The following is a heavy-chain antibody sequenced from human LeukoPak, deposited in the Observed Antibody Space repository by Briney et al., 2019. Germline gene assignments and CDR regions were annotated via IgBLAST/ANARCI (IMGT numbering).Heavy chain of an antibody. CDR1: GGSFSGYY. J-gene: IGHJ4*02. D-gene: IGHD5-12*01. Sequence: TSETLSLTCAVYGGSFSGYYWSWIRQPPGKGLEWIGEINHSGSTNYNPSLKSRVTISVDTSKNQFSLKLSSVTAADTAVYYCARRKTNGYGGYLRPLDYWGQGTLVTVSS. CDR2: INHSGST. CDR3: ARRKTNGYGGYLRPLDY. V-gene: IGHV4-34*01.